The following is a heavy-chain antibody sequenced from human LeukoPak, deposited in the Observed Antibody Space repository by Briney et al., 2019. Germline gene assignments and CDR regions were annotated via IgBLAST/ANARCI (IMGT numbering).Heavy chain of an antibody. Sequence: ESGPTLVNPTQTLTLTCTFSGFSLSTRGVGVGWIRQPPGKALEWLALIYWDDDKRYSPSLKSRLTITKDTSKNQVVLTMTNMDPVDTATYYCAHRLATYSYGPCFDYWGQGTLVTVSS. CDR3: AHRLATYSYGPCFDY. D-gene: IGHD5-18*01. CDR2: IYWDDDK. V-gene: IGHV2-5*02. J-gene: IGHJ4*02. CDR1: GFSLSTRGVG.